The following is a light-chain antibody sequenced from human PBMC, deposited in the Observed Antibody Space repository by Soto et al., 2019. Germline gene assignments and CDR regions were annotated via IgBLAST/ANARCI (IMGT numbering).Light chain of an antibody. CDR1: SSDVGGYNY. V-gene: IGLV2-11*01. Sequence: QSALTQPRSVSGSPGQSVTISCTGTSSDVGGYNYVSWYQQHPGKAPKLMIYDVSKRPSGVPDRFSGSKSGNTASLTISGLQAEDEADYYWCSYAGSYLWVFGGGTKVTVL. CDR3: CSYAGSYLWV. CDR2: DVS. J-gene: IGLJ2*01.